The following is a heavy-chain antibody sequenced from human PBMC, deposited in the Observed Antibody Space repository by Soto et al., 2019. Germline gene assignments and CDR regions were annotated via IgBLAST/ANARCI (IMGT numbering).Heavy chain of an antibody. V-gene: IGHV1-18*01. CDR1: GYTFSRYG. D-gene: IGHD2-8*01. CDR2: ISGYNGDT. CDR3: AKNGQPPYYYYGLDV. J-gene: IGHJ6*02. Sequence: QGQLVQSGGEVKKPGASVKVSCKASGYTFSRYGISWVRQAPGQGLEWMGWISGYNGDTNYAQKFQGRVTMTIDTSTTTEYMELRSLTSDDTAVYYCAKNGQPPYYYYGLDVWGQGTTVTVSS.